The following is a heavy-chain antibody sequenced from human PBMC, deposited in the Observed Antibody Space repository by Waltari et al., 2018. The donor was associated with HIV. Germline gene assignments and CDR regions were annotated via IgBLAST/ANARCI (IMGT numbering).Heavy chain of an antibody. V-gene: IGHV2-70*04. J-gene: IGHJ6*02. D-gene: IGHD3-3*01. CDR3: ARAFWSGYRGVGYYYGMDV. Sequence: QVTLKESGPALVKPTQTLTLTCTFSGFSLSTSGMSVRWIRQPPGKALEWLARIDWDDDKFYSTSLKTRLTISKDTSKNQVVLTMTNMDPVDTATYYCARAFWSGYRGVGYYYGMDVWGQGTTVTVSS. CDR2: IDWDDDK. CDR1: GFSLSTSGMS.